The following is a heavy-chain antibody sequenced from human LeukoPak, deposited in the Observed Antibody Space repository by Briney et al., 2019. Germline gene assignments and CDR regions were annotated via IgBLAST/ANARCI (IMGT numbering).Heavy chain of an antibody. CDR2: ISSSSSYI. J-gene: IGHJ6*02. D-gene: IGHD2-15*01. CDR1: GFTFSSYS. Sequence: PGGSLRPSCAASGFTFSSYSMNWVRQAPGKGLEWVSSISSSSSYIYYADSVKGRFTISRDNAKNSLYLQMNSLRAEDTAVYYCARDPPGYCSGGSCYSEGAIYYYYGMDVWGQGTTVTVSS. CDR3: ARDPPGYCSGGSCYSEGAIYYYYGMDV. V-gene: IGHV3-21*01.